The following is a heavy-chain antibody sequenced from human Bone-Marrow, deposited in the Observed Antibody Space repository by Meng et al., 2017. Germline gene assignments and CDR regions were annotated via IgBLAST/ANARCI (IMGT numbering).Heavy chain of an antibody. Sequence: GGSLRLSCAASGFTFSNAWMTWVRQAPGKGLEWVSAISGSGGSTYYADSVKGRFTISRDNSKNTLYLQMNSLRAEDTAVYYCAKGLRYFDWLFDYWGQGTLVTVSS. CDR2: ISGSGGST. V-gene: IGHV3-23*01. D-gene: IGHD3-9*01. CDR3: AKGLRYFDWLFDY. J-gene: IGHJ4*02. CDR1: GFTFSNAW.